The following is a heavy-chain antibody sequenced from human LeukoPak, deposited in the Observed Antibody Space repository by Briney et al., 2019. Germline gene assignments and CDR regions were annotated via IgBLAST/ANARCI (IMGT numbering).Heavy chain of an antibody. CDR2: INSDGSST. J-gene: IGHJ6*03. CDR3: ARDYYDSSGYYYYYYYMDV. V-gene: IGHV3-74*01. Sequence: GGSLRLSCAASGFTFSSYWMHWVRQAPGKGLVWVSRINSDGSSTSYADSVKGRFTISRDNSRNTLYLQMNSLRAEDTAVYHCARDYYDSSGYYYYYYYMDVWGKGTTVTISS. CDR1: GFTFSSYW. D-gene: IGHD3-22*01.